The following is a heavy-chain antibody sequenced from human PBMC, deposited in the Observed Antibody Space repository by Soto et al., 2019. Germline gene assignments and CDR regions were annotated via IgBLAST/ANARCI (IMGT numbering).Heavy chain of an antibody. V-gene: IGHV3-23*01. J-gene: IGHJ6*02. Sequence: GSLRLSCAASGFTFSSYAMSWVRQAPGKGLEWVSAISGSGGSTYYADSVKGRFTISRDNSKNTLYLQMNSLRAEDTAVYYCATSLRFLEWLLYHPSGMDVWGQGTTVTVSS. CDR2: ISGSGGST. D-gene: IGHD3-3*01. CDR1: GFTFSSYA. CDR3: ATSLRFLEWLLYHPSGMDV.